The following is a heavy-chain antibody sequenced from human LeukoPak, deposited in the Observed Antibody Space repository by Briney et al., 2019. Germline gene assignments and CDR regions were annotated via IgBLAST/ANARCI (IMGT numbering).Heavy chain of an antibody. V-gene: IGHV4-39*01. Sequence: SETLSLTCTVSGGSISSSSYYWGWIRQPPGKGLEWVGSIYYSGSTYYNPSLKSRVTISVDTSKNQFSLKLSSVTAADTAVYYCARLSTTETGPEYWGQRTLVTVSS. CDR1: GGSISSSSYY. D-gene: IGHD4-17*01. CDR3: ARLSTTETGPEY. CDR2: IYYSGST. J-gene: IGHJ4*02.